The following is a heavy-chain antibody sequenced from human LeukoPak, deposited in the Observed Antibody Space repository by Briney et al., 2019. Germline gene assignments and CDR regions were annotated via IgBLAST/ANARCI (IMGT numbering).Heavy chain of an antibody. Sequence: PGGSLRLSCAASGFTFGSYWMSWLRQAPGKGLEWVANIKQDGSEKYYVDSVKGRFTISRDNGKNSLYLQINSLRAEDTAVYYCARDCSSTNCYRGGFDPWGQGTLVTVSS. J-gene: IGHJ5*02. CDR1: GFTFGSYW. CDR3: ARDCSSTNCYRGGFDP. CDR2: IKQDGSEK. V-gene: IGHV3-7*01. D-gene: IGHD2-2*01.